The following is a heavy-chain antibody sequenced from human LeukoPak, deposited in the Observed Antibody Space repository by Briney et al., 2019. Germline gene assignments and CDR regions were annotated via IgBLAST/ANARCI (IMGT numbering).Heavy chain of an antibody. CDR1: GGSISSSSYY. Sequence: SETLSLTCTVSGGSISSSSYYWGWIRQPPGKGLEWIGSIYYSGSTYYNPSLKSRVTISVYTSKNQFSLKLSSVTAADTAVYYCASGEMVRGWRGWFDPWGQGTLVTVSS. CDR3: ASGEMVRGWRGWFDP. V-gene: IGHV4-39*01. D-gene: IGHD3-10*01. CDR2: IYYSGST. J-gene: IGHJ5*02.